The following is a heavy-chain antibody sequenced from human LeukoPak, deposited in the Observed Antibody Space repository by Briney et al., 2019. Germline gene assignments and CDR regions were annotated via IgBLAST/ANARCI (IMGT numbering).Heavy chain of an antibody. J-gene: IGHJ4*02. V-gene: IGHV4-34*01. D-gene: IGHD5-24*01. Sequence: KTSQTLSLTCAVYGGSFSGYYWSWIRQPPGKGLEWIGEINHSGSTNYNPSLKSRVTISVDTSKNQFSLKLSSVTAADTAVYYCAGDGYNLDYWGQGTLVTVSS. CDR1: GGSFSGYY. CDR3: AGDGYNLDY. CDR2: INHSGST.